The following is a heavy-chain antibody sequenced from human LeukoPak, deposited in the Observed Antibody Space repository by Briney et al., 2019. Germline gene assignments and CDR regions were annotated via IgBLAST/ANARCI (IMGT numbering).Heavy chain of an antibody. V-gene: IGHV3-33*06. D-gene: IGHD3-22*01. CDR3: AKEDREGYYYDSSGYSFDY. Sequence: GRSLRLSCAASGFTFSSYGMHWVRQAPGKGLEWVAVIWYDGSNKYYADSVKGRFTISRDNSKNTLYLQMNSLRAEDTAVYYCAKEDREGYYYDSSGYSFDYWGQGTLVTVSS. CDR2: IWYDGSNK. CDR1: GFTFSSYG. J-gene: IGHJ4*02.